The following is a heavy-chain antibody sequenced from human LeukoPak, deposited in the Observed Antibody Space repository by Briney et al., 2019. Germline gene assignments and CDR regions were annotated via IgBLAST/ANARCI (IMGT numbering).Heavy chain of an antibody. CDR3: ARGGGDYCFDY. CDR1: GGSSSSYY. D-gene: IGHD2-21*02. V-gene: IGHV4-59*01. Sequence: PSETLSLTCTVSGGSSSSYYWSWIRQPPGKGLEWIGYIYYSGSTNYNPSLKSRVTISVDTSKNQFSLKLSSVTAADTAVYYCARGGGDYCFDYWGQGALVTVSS. J-gene: IGHJ4*02. CDR2: IYYSGST.